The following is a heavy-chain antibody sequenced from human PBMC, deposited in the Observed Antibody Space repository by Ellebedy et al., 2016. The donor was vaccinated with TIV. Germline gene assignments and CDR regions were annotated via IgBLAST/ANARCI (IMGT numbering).Heavy chain of an antibody. D-gene: IGHD6-19*01. CDR1: GGSFSGYY. CDR2: INHSGST. Sequence: SETLSLXXAVYGGSFSGYYWSWIRQPPGKGLEWIGEINHSGSTYYNPSLKSRVTISVDTSKNQFSLKLSSVTAADTAVYYCARDRVAVAVIDYWGQGTLVTVSS. V-gene: IGHV4-34*01. CDR3: ARDRVAVAVIDY. J-gene: IGHJ4*02.